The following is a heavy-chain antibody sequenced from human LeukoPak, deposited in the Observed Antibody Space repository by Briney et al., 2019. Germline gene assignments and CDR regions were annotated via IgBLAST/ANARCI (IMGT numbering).Heavy chain of an antibody. CDR3: VKAKVGATFDS. CDR2: INNNGGST. V-gene: IGHV3-64D*06. Sequence: GGSLRLSCAASGFTFSNYDMSWARQAPGKGPEYVSGINNNGGSTQYADSVKGRFTISRDNSKNTVYLQMSSLRPEDTAVYYCVKAKVGATFDSWGQGTLVTVSS. J-gene: IGHJ4*02. D-gene: IGHD1-26*01. CDR1: GFTFSNYD.